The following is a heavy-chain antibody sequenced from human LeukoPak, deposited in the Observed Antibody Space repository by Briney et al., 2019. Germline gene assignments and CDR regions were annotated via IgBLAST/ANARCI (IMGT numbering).Heavy chain of an antibody. D-gene: IGHD6-13*01. CDR2: IYSGGST. J-gene: IGHJ4*02. CDR1: GFTFSSYS. V-gene: IGHV3-53*04. CDR3: ARASIAAAGGIDY. Sequence: PGGSLRLSCAASGFTFSSYSMNWIRQAPGKGLEWVSVIYSGGSTYYADSVKGRFTISRHNSKNTLYLQMNSLRAEDTAVYYCARASIAAAGGIDYWGRGTLVTVSS.